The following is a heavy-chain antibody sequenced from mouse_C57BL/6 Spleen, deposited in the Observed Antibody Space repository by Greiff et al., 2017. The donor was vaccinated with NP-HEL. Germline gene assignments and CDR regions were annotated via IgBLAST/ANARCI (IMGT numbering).Heavy chain of an antibody. CDR1: GYAFSSSW. D-gene: IGHD2-3*01. Sequence: VQLQESGPELVKPGASVKISCKASGYAFSSSWMNWVKQRPGKGLEWIGRIYPGDGDTNYNGKFKGKATLTADKSSSTAYMQLSSLTSEDSAVYFCARGGGWLPYYAMDYWGQGTSVTVSS. CDR2: IYPGDGDT. CDR3: ARGGGWLPYYAMDY. J-gene: IGHJ4*01. V-gene: IGHV1-82*01.